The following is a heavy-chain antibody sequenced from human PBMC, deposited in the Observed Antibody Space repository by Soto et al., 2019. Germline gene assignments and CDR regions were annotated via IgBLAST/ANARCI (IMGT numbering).Heavy chain of an antibody. Sequence: QVQLVESGGGVVQPGRSLRLSCAASGFTFSSYGMHWVRQAPGKGLEWVAAISYDGSNIYYADSVKGRFTISRDNSKHTMYLKMNARRVKETLVYYWEKGANRREGDGSAADYWGRGTLVTVS. CDR3: EKGANRREGDGSAADY. J-gene: IGHJ4*02. D-gene: IGHD2-21*02. CDR2: ISYDGSNI. CDR1: GFTFSSYG. V-gene: IGHV3-30*18.